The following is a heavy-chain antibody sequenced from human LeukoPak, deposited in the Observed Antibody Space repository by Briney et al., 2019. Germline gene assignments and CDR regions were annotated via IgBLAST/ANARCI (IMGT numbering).Heavy chain of an antibody. CDR1: GFTFDSHT. V-gene: IGHV3-21*01. D-gene: IGHD3-10*02. CDR3: AELGITMIGGV. CDR2: ISASSTNV. J-gene: IGHJ6*04. Sequence: GGSLRLSCEASGFTFDSHTMIWVRQAPGKGLEWVASISASSTNVFYAGSVKGRFTISRDNSKNSLYLQMNSLRAEDTAVYYCAELGITMIGGVWGKGTTVTISS.